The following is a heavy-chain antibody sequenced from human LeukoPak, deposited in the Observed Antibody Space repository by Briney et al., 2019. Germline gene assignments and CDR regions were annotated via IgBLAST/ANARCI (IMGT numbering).Heavy chain of an antibody. Sequence: SETLSLTCTVSGGSISSYYWSWIRQPPGKGLEWIGYIYYSGRTNYHPSLKGRVTISVETSKTQFSLKLSSVTAADTAVYYCATVYDYYDSSGYYTVWYFDLWGRGTLVTVSS. J-gene: IGHJ2*01. D-gene: IGHD3-22*01. CDR3: ATVYDYYDSSGYYTVWYFDL. CDR2: IYYSGRT. V-gene: IGHV4-59*01. CDR1: GGSISSYY.